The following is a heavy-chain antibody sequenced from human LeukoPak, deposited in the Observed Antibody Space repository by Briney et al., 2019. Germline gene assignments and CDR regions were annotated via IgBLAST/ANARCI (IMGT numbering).Heavy chain of an antibody. CDR3: ASLPPAGITIFGVVLVT. V-gene: IGHV3-74*01. D-gene: IGHD3-3*01. CDR2: INSDGSST. Sequence: GGSLRLSCAASGFTFSSYWMHWVRQAPGKGLVWVSRINSDGSSTSYADSVKGRFTISRDNAKNTLYLQMNSLRAEDTAVYHCASLPPAGITIFGVVLVTWGQGTLVTVSS. J-gene: IGHJ5*02. CDR1: GFTFSSYW.